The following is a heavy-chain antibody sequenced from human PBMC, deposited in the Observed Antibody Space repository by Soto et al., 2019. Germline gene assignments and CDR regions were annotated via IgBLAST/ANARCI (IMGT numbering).Heavy chain of an antibody. D-gene: IGHD2-15*01. CDR2: ISSNGGST. CDR1: GFTFSSYA. V-gene: IGHV3-64*01. Sequence: GGSLRLSCAASGFTFSSYAMHWVRQAPGKGLEYVSAISSNGGSTYYANSVKGRFTISRDNSKNTLYLQMGSLRAEDMAVYYCAFSEGYCSGGSCYWNAFDIWGQGTMVTVSS. CDR3: AFSEGYCSGGSCYWNAFDI. J-gene: IGHJ3*02.